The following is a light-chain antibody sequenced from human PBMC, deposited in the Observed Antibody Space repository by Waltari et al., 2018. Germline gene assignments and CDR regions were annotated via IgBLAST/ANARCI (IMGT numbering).Light chain of an antibody. CDR2: DAS. J-gene: IGKJ4*01. CDR1: QSVSTF. CDR3: QQRSNWPLT. Sequence: EIVLTQSPATLSLSPGERATLACRASQSVSTFLAWYQQKPGQAPRPLIYDASNRATGNPARFSGSGSGTDFTLTISSLDPEDFAVYFCQQRSNWPLTFGGGTKVEIK. V-gene: IGKV3-11*01.